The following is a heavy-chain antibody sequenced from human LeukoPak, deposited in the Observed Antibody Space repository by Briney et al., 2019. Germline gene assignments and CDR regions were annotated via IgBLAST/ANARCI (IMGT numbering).Heavy chain of an antibody. V-gene: IGHV3-23*01. CDR1: GFTFSIYA. Sequence: GGSLRLSCAASGFTFSIYAMSWVRQAPGKGLQWVSSITSSGDGTYYADSVRGRFTISRDNSENMLYLQMNSLRVEDTAVYFCAKDRPNYYGSNGHYYRRDGDYWGQGTLVTVSS. J-gene: IGHJ4*02. CDR3: AKDRPNYYGSNGHYYRRDGDY. D-gene: IGHD3-22*01. CDR2: ITSSGDGT.